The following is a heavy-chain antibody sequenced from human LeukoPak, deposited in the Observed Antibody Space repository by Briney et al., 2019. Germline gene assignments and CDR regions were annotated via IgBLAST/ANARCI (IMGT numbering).Heavy chain of an antibody. CDR2: INTNTGNP. D-gene: IGHD2-2*01. CDR1: GYSFTTYA. CDR3: ARGRDCSGTSCRHDY. Sequence: ASVKVSCTASGYSFTTYAMNWVRQAPGQGLEWMGWINTNTGNPTYAQGFTGRFVFSLDTSVSTAYLQISSLKAEDTAVYYCARGRDCSGTSCRHDYWGQGTLVTVSS. V-gene: IGHV7-4-1*02. J-gene: IGHJ4*02.